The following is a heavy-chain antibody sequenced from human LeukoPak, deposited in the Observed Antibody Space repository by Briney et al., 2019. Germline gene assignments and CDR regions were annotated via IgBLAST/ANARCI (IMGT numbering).Heavy chain of an antibody. CDR1: GFTFSSYG. Sequence: GGSLRLSCAASGFTFSSYGMHWVRQAPGKGLEWVAFIRYDGSNKYYADSVKGRFTISRDNSKNTLYLQMNSLRAEDTAVYYCAKDRMAAAGPRWREPFDPWGQGTLVTVSS. V-gene: IGHV3-30*02. J-gene: IGHJ5*02. CDR3: AKDRMAAAGPRWREPFDP. D-gene: IGHD6-13*01. CDR2: IRYDGSNK.